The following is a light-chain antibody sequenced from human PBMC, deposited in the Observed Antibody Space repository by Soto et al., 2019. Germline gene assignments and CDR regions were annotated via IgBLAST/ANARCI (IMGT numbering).Light chain of an antibody. CDR1: QSLNFNF. CDR3: QQYGVSPT. Sequence: QSSHPLSRDPRRSATDTCPASQSLNFNFLGWYQKKSGQAPRLLIYAASTRATGIPDRFSGSGSGIDFTLTISRLEPEDSAVYYCQQYGVSPTFGGGTKV. V-gene: IGKV3-20*01. CDR2: AAS. J-gene: IGKJ4*01.